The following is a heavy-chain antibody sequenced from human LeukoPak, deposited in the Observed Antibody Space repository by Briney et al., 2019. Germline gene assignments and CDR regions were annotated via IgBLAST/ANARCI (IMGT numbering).Heavy chain of an antibody. V-gene: IGHV3-11*04. CDR1: GFMFSDYY. D-gene: IGHD3-3*01. CDR3: ARRDWVSGAVRAFDI. Sequence: GGSLRLSCVGSGFMFSDYYMSWIRQAPGKGLEWVSYISNDSVDKYYVDSVRGRFTISRDNAKKSMYLQMGGLRVEDTAVYYCARRDWVSGAVRAFDIWGQGTMVTASS. CDR2: ISNDSVDK. J-gene: IGHJ3*02.